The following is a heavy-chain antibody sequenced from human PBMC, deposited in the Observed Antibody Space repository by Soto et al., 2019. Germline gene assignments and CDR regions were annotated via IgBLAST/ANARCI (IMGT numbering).Heavy chain of an antibody. CDR3: ARTSSRSPDWFDP. CDR1: GGTFSSYA. D-gene: IGHD6-6*01. Sequence: QVQLVQSGAEVKKPGSSVKVSCKASGGTFSSYAISWVRQAPGQGLEWMGGINPIFGTANYAQQFQGRVTITADESTSTAYMELRSLGSEDTAVYYGARTSSRSPDWFDPWGQGTLVTVSS. CDR2: INPIFGTA. V-gene: IGHV1-69*01. J-gene: IGHJ5*02.